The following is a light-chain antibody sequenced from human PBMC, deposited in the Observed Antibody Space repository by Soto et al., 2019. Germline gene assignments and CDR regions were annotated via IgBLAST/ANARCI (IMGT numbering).Light chain of an antibody. V-gene: IGKV3-15*01. Sequence: EIVMTQSPASLSVSPRETATLSCRASQSINRYLAWYQHKPGQAPRLLIHGASTRATGVPARFSGSGSGTEFTLTISSLQSEDFAVYYCQQYNNWPPRLTFGGGTKVDIK. J-gene: IGKJ4*01. CDR1: QSINRY. CDR3: QQYNNWPPRLT. CDR2: GAS.